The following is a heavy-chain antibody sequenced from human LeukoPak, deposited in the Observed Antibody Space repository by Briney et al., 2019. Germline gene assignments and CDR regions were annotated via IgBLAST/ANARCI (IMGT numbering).Heavy chain of an antibody. CDR3: ARLGTGGYYYYYMDV. CDR1: GFTFSSYS. CDR2: ISSSSSYI. V-gene: IGHV3-21*01. D-gene: IGHD6-13*01. J-gene: IGHJ6*03. Sequence: GGSLRLSCAASGFTFSSYSMNWVCQAPGKGLEWVSSISSSSSYIYYADSVKGRFTISRDNAKNSLYLQMNSLRAEDTAVYYCARLGTGGYYYYYMDVWGKGTTVTVSS.